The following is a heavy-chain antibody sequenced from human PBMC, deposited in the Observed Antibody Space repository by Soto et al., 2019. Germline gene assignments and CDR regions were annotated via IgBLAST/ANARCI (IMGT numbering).Heavy chain of an antibody. V-gene: IGHV1-18*01. CDR3: ARGGGNPLVYFEY. CDR2: ISTYNGDT. CDR1: GYTFTSYG. Sequence: QVQLVQSGAEVKKPGASVKVSCKASGYTFTSYGISWVRQAPGQGLEWMGWISTYNGDTKYAQRLQGRVTMTTDTSENSAYMQLRNLSYNVTGAEYCARGGGNPLVYFEYWDQASLVTVSS. D-gene: IGHD2-15*01. J-gene: IGHJ4*02.